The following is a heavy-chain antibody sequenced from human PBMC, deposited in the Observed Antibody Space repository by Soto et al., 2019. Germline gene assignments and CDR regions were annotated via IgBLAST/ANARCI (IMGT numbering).Heavy chain of an antibody. J-gene: IGHJ4*02. V-gene: IGHV6-1*01. CDR1: GDSVSSNSAA. CDR2: TYYRSKWYN. D-gene: IGHD3-10*01. CDR3: ARGSGSGSYWVDY. Sequence: SQTLSLTCAISGDSVSSNSAAWIWIRESPSRGLEWLGTTYYRSKWYNDYAVSVKSRITINPDTSKNQFSPQLNSVTPEDTAVYYCARGSGSGSYWVDYWGQGTLVTVSS.